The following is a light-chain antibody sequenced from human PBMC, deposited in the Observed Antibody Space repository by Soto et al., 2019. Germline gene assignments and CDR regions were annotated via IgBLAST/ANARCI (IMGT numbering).Light chain of an antibody. CDR3: QETYSTPHT. CDR2: DAS. Sequence: DIKMTQSPSTLSGSVGDRVTITCLASQTISSWLAWYQQKPGKAPKLLIYDASNLESGVPSRFSGSGSGTDFTLTISSLQPEDFATYYCQETYSTPHTFGQGTKVDIK. CDR1: QTISSW. V-gene: IGKV1-5*01. J-gene: IGKJ2*01.